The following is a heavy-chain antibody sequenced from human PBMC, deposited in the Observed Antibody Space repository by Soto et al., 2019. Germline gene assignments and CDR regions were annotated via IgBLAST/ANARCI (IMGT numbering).Heavy chain of an antibody. CDR3: ARRYNRPNCYGMDV. J-gene: IGHJ6*02. Sequence: PGGSLRLSCEASGFTFKNYWMHWVRQAPGKGLVWVSRINSDGSNTRYADSVQGRFTISRDNANNALFLQMNSLKVADTAVYFCARRYNRPNCYGMDVWGQGTTVTVSS. CDR2: INSDGSNT. D-gene: IGHD3-9*01. V-gene: IGHV3-74*01. CDR1: GFTFKNYW.